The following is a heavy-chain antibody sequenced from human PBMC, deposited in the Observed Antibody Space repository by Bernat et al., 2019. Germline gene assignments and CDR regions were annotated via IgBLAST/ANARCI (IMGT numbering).Heavy chain of an antibody. CDR3: ARKVSAAMVSFFDY. D-gene: IGHD5-18*01. V-gene: IGHV4-59*12. CDR2: IYYSGST. Sequence: QVQLQESGPGLVKPSETLSLTCTVSGGSISSYYWSWIRQPPGKGLEWIGYIYYSGSTYYNPSLKSRVTISVDTSKNQFSLKLSSVTAADTAVYYCARKVSAAMVSFFDYWGQGTLVTVSS. CDR1: GGSISSYY. J-gene: IGHJ4*02.